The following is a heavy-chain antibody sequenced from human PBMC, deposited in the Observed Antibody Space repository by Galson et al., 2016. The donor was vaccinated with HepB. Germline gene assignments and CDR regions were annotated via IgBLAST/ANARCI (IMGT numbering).Heavy chain of an antibody. Sequence: SETLSLTCSVSGGSINSYSWSWIRQPTGKGLEWIAYIDHSGNIKYNPSLKSRVTLSVDTSRNQFSLKLSSVTAADTAVYYCARDRLAAAASWVAFDLWGQGTMVTVSS. V-gene: IGHV4-59*01. J-gene: IGHJ3*01. D-gene: IGHD6-13*01. CDR2: IDHSGNI. CDR1: GGSINSYS. CDR3: ARDRLAAAASWVAFDL.